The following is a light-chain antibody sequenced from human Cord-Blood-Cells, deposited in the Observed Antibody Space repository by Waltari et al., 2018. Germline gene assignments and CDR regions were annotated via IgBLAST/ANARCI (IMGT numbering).Light chain of an antibody. CDR1: SSDVGVYNL. CDR3: CSYAGSSTYNYV. CDR2: EGS. V-gene: IGLV2-23*01. Sequence: QSALTQPASVSGSPGQSITISCTGTSSDVGVYNLFSCYQQHPGKAPKLMIYEGSKRPSGVSNRFSGSKSGNTASLTISGLQAEDEADYYCCSYAGSSTYNYVFGTGTKVTVL. J-gene: IGLJ1*01.